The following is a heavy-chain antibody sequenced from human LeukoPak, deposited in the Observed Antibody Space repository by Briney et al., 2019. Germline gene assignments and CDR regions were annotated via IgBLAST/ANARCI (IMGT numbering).Heavy chain of an antibody. CDR1: GFTFSRHW. D-gene: IGHD5-18*01. CDR3: SRGPIQLWLYYGMDV. Sequence: PGGSLRLSCAASGFTFSRHWMSWVRQAPGKGLEWVANLKQDGNEIHYVDSVKGRFTISRDNAKNSLYLQMNSLKTEDTAVYYCSRGPIQLWLYYGMDVWGQGTTVIVSS. CDR2: LKQDGNEI. V-gene: IGHV3-7*03. J-gene: IGHJ6*02.